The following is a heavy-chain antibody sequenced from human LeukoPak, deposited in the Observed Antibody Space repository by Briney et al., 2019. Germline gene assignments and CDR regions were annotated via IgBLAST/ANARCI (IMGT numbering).Heavy chain of an antibody. D-gene: IGHD7-27*01. CDR1: GFTFSSYW. Sequence: GGSLRLSCAASGFTFSSYWMHWVRQAPGKGLVWVSRMNSDGSSTSYADSVKGRFTISRDNAKNTLYLQMNSLRAEDTAVYYCARAGELGIQNYCYYMDFWGKGTTVTVSS. V-gene: IGHV3-74*01. CDR3: ARAGELGIQNYCYYMDF. J-gene: IGHJ6*03. CDR2: MNSDGSST.